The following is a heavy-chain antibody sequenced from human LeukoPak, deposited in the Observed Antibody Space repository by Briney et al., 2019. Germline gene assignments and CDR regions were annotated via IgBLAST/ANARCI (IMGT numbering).Heavy chain of an antibody. J-gene: IGHJ4*02. V-gene: IGHV3-30*02. Sequence: PGGSLRLSCAPSGFTFSNYGMHWVRQAPGKGLEWVAFIPYDGTNKYYADSVKGRFTISRDNSKSTLYLQMNSLRAEDTAVYYCAKVRWDNSGWYYLDYWGQGTLVTVSS. CDR1: GFTFSNYG. D-gene: IGHD6-19*01. CDR3: AKVRWDNSGWYYLDY. CDR2: IPYDGTNK.